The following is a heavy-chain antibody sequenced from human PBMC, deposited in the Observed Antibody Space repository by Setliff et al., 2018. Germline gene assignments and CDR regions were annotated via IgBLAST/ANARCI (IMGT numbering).Heavy chain of an antibody. D-gene: IGHD2-2*01. V-gene: IGHV5-51*01. J-gene: IGHJ4*02. Sequence: PGESLKISCQGSGYSFTNNWIGWVRQMPGKGLEWMGAIYPGDSDTRHSPSFQGQVTISADKSISTVYLQWNSLQASDTAMYYCARQGCSSTSCHSIDYWGQGTLVTVSS. CDR2: IYPGDSDT. CDR3: ARQGCSSTSCHSIDY. CDR1: GYSFTNNW.